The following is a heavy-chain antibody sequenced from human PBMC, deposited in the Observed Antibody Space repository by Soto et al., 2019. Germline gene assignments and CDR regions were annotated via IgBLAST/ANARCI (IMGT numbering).Heavy chain of an antibody. CDR2: ISGSGGST. Sequence: GGSLRLSCAASGFTFSSYAMSWVRQAPGKGLEWVSAISGSGGSTYYADSVKGRFTISRDNSKNTLYLQMNSLRAEDTAVYYCAKDRSVRSSSSPFDYWGQGTXVTVSS. D-gene: IGHD6-6*01. CDR3: AKDRSVRSSSSPFDY. J-gene: IGHJ4*02. V-gene: IGHV3-23*01. CDR1: GFTFSSYA.